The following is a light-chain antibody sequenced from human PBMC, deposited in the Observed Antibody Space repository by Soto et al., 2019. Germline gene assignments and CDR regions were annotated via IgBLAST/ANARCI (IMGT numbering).Light chain of an antibody. V-gene: IGKV1-9*01. Sequence: DIQLTQSPSFLSASVGDRVTITCRASQGISSYLAWYQQKPGKAPKLLIYAASTLQSGVPSRFSGSGSGTEFKLTISSLQPEDFATYYCQQLNSYPPWTFGQGTKVEIK. CDR1: QGISSY. CDR2: AAS. CDR3: QQLNSYPPWT. J-gene: IGKJ1*01.